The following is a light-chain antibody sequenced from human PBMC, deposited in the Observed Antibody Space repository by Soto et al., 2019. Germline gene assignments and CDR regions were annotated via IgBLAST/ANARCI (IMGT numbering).Light chain of an antibody. CDR3: QTWVTGIQV. Sequence: QPVLTQSPSASASLGASVKLTCTLSSGHSNYAIAWHQQRPEKGPRYLMKLNSDGSHSKGDGIPDRFSGSSSGAERYLTISSLQSEDEADYHCQTWVTGIQVFGGGTKLTVL. CDR2: LNSDGSH. CDR1: SGHSNYA. J-gene: IGLJ3*02. V-gene: IGLV4-69*01.